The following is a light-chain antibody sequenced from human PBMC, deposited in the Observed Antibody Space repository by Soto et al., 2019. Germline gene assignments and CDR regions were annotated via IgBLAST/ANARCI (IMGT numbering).Light chain of an antibody. V-gene: IGKV3-20*01. CDR3: QQYGGSSYT. CDR2: GAS. J-gene: IGKJ2*01. CDR1: QSVSSNH. Sequence: EIVLTQSPATLSLSPGERATLSCRASQSVSSNHLAWYQQRPGQAPRLLIYGASRRAAGIPDRFSGSGSGTDFTLTISRLEPEDFAVYYCQQYGGSSYTFGQGTKVDIK.